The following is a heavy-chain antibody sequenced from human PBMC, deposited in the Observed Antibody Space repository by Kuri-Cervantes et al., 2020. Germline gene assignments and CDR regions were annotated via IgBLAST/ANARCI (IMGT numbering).Heavy chain of an antibody. J-gene: IGHJ4*02. Sequence: SVKVSCKAAGGTFSSYTISWVRQAPGQGLEWMGRIIPILGIANYAQKFQGRVTITADKSTSTACMELSSLRSEDTAVYYCARGNCGGDCSIDYWGQGTLVTVSS. D-gene: IGHD2-21*02. CDR3: ARGNCGGDCSIDY. V-gene: IGHV1-69*02. CDR1: GGTFSSYT. CDR2: IIPILGIA.